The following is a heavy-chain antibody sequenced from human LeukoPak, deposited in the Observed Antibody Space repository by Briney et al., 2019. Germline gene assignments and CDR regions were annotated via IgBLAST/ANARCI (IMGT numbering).Heavy chain of an antibody. Sequence: PGGSLRLSCAASGLTLSSNHMSWVRQAPGKGLEWVSAIYSGGSSHYADSVKGRFTISRDNSKNTVYLQMNGLRAEDTAVYFCARAGDPTMATGYFDYWGQGTLVTVSS. CDR1: GLTLSSNH. CDR2: IYSGGSS. CDR3: ARAGDPTMATGYFDY. J-gene: IGHJ4*02. V-gene: IGHV3-53*01. D-gene: IGHD5-18*01.